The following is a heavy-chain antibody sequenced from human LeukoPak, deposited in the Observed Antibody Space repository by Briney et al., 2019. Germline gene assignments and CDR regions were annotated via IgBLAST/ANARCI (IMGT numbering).Heavy chain of an antibody. J-gene: IGHJ4*02. CDR2: MYYTGSG. Sequence: SETLSLTCSVSNGSLSSHYWSWIRQPPGQGLEWVGYMYYTGSGNYNPSLKSRVTISVDTSKNQFSLKLTSVTAADTAVYYCASADNGDYAFKYWGQGTLVTVSS. D-gene: IGHD4-17*01. CDR3: ASADNGDYAFKY. V-gene: IGHV4-59*11. CDR1: NGSLSSHY.